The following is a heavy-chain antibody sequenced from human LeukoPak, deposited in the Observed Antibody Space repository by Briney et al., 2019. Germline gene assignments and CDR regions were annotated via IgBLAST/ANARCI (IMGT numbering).Heavy chain of an antibody. D-gene: IGHD4-11*01. CDR1: GFTFGSYW. J-gene: IGHJ4*02. CDR2: INSDGSDA. V-gene: IGHV3-74*01. CDR3: ARDRDYSPDY. Sequence: GGSLRLSCAGSGFTFGSYWLHWVRQAPGEGLVWVSRINSDGSDATYADSVKGRFTISRGNAKNTLYLQLNSLTAEDTAVYYCARDRDYSPDYWGQGTLVTVSS.